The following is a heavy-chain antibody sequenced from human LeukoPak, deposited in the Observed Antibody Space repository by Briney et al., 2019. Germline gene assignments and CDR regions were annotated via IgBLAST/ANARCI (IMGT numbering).Heavy chain of an antibody. CDR1: GFTFSSYS. D-gene: IGHD3-22*01. Sequence: GGSLRLSCAASGFTFSSYSMNWVRQAPGKGLEWVSYISSSSSTIYYADSVKGRFTISRDNAKNSLYLQMNSLRDEDTAVYYCARTPYDSSGYYPHYFDYWGQGTLVTVSS. CDR3: ARTPYDSSGYYPHYFDY. V-gene: IGHV3-48*02. CDR2: ISSSSSTI. J-gene: IGHJ4*02.